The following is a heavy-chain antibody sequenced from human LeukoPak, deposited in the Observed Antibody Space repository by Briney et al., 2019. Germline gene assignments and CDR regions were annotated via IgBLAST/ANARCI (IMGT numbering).Heavy chain of an antibody. Sequence: GGSLRLSCAASGFTFSSYAMSWVRQAPGKGLEWVSAISGSGGSTYYADSVKGRFTISRDNSKNTLYLQMNSLRAEDTAVYYCANSPSYYYGGDYWGQGTLVTASS. V-gene: IGHV3-23*01. CDR1: GFTFSSYA. CDR2: ISGSGGST. D-gene: IGHD3-10*01. J-gene: IGHJ4*02. CDR3: ANSPSYYYGGDY.